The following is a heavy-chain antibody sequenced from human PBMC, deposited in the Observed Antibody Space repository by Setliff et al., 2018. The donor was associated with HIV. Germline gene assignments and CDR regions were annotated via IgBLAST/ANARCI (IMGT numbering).Heavy chain of an antibody. J-gene: IGHJ3*02. D-gene: IGHD3-3*01. CDR1: GGSISTYY. CDR2: IYYSGIT. CDR3: ARSKTFYDFWGGYYTHGAFKI. Sequence: SETLSLTCTVSGGSISTYYWSWIRQSPGKGLEWIGYIYYSGITYYNPSLKSRVTISVDTSKSQFSLNLTSVTAADTAVYYCARSKTFYDFWGGYYTHGAFKIWGLGTMVTVSS. V-gene: IGHV4-59*12.